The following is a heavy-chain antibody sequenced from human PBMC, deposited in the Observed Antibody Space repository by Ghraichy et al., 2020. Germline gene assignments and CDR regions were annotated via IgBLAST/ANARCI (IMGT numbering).Heavy chain of an antibody. J-gene: IGHJ4*02. D-gene: IGHD3-16*01. CDR1: GFSFSYYL. Sequence: GESLNISCAASGFSFSYYLMNWVRQAPGKGLEWVSSITGGSTAYYADSVRGRFTISRDNAKNSLFLQMNSLTDEDTAVYYCARGYASGNFYYWGQGALVTVSS. CDR3: ARGYASGNFYY. V-gene: IGHV3-69-1*01. CDR2: ITGGSTA.